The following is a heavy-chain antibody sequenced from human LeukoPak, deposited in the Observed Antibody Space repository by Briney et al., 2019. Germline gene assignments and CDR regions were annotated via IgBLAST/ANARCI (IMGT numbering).Heavy chain of an antibody. V-gene: IGHV3-48*01. J-gene: IGHJ6*03. D-gene: IGHD6-25*01. Sequence: GGSLRLSCVASGFTVSSNYMSWVRQAPGKGLEWVSYISNTGSVIYYADSVKGRFTISRDNAKNSLYLQMNSLRADDTAVYYCARFAAGGSYYYYMDVWGKGTTVTVSS. CDR1: GFTVSSNY. CDR2: ISNTGSVI. CDR3: ARFAAGGSYYYYMDV.